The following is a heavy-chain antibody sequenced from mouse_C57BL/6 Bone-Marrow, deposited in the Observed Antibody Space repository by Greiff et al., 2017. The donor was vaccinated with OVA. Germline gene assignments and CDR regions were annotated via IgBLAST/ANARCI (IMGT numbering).Heavy chain of an antibody. CDR3: ARNLGRAMDY. Sequence: QVHVKQPGAELVKPGASVKMSCKASGYTFTSYWITWVKQRPGQGLEWIGDIYPGSGSTNYNEKFKSKATLTVDTSSSTAYMQLSSLTSEDSAVYYCARNLGRAMDYWGQGTSVTVSS. V-gene: IGHV1-55*01. D-gene: IGHD4-1*01. J-gene: IGHJ4*01. CDR2: IYPGSGST. CDR1: GYTFTSYW.